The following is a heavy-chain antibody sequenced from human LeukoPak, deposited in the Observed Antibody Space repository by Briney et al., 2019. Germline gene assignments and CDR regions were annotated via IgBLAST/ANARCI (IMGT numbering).Heavy chain of an antibody. CDR3: ARDLNFHYYDSSGYNNAEYFQH. Sequence: AGGSLRLSCAASGFTFSDYYMSWICQAPGKGLEWVSYISSSGSTIYYADSVKGRFTISRDNAKNSLYLQMNSLRAEDTAVYYCARDLNFHYYDSSGYNNAEYFQHWGQGTLVTVSS. CDR1: GFTFSDYY. D-gene: IGHD3-22*01. V-gene: IGHV3-11*04. J-gene: IGHJ1*01. CDR2: ISSSGSTI.